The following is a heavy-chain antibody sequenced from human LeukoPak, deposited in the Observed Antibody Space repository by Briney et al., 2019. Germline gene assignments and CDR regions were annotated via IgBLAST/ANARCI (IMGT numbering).Heavy chain of an antibody. CDR3: ARDYGGSSGWFDP. Sequence: ASVKVSCKASGYTFTNYDISWVRQATGQGLERMGWMNPNSGNTGYAQKFQGRVTFTRDTSISTAYMELRSLTSEDTAVYYCARDYGGSSGWFDPWGQGTLVTVSS. CDR2: MNPNSGNT. J-gene: IGHJ5*02. V-gene: IGHV1-8*01. CDR1: GYTFTNYD. D-gene: IGHD4-23*01.